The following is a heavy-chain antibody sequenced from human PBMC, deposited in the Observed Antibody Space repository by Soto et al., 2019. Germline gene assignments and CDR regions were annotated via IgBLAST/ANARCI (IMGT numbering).Heavy chain of an antibody. CDR2: ISGSGGST. Sequence: EVQLLASGGVLVQPGGSLRLSCAASGFTFSSYAMSWFRQAPGKWLEWVSAISGSGGSTYYADSVKGRFTISRDNSKNTRYLQMNILRAEDTAVYYCASQPPTVAAHYFDYWGQGTLVTVSS. J-gene: IGHJ4*02. CDR3: ASQPPTVAAHYFDY. CDR1: GFTFSSYA. D-gene: IGHD6-19*01. V-gene: IGHV3-23*01.